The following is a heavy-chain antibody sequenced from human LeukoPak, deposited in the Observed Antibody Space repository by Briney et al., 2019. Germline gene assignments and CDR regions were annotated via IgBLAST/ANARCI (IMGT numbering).Heavy chain of an antibody. Sequence: SQTLSLTCTISGGXISIGGYYWSWIRQHPGKALEWIGYIYYSGSTYCNPSLKSRVTMSVDTSKNQFSLKLSSVTAADTAVYYCARYKVGYFDYWGQGTRVTVSS. V-gene: IGHV4-31*03. CDR2: IYYSGST. CDR1: GGXISIGGYY. D-gene: IGHD1-1*01. CDR3: ARYKVGYFDY. J-gene: IGHJ4*02.